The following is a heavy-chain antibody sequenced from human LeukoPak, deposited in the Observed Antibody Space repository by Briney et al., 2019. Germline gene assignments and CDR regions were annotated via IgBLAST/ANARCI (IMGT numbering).Heavy chain of an antibody. CDR2: ISGSGGST. J-gene: IGHJ6*02. Sequence: GGSLRLSCAASGFTFSSYAMSWVRQAPGKGLEWVSAISGSGGSTYYADSVKGRFTISRDNSKNTLYLQMNSLRAEDTAVYYCAKDPTVYGSGSYFYYYGMDVWGQGTTVTVSS. D-gene: IGHD3-10*01. CDR1: GFTFSSYA. CDR3: AKDPTVYGSGSYFYYYGMDV. V-gene: IGHV3-23*01.